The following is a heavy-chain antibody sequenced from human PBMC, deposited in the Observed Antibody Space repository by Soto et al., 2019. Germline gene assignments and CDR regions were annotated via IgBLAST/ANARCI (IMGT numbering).Heavy chain of an antibody. Sequence: QVQLVASGGGVVQPGRSLRLSCAASGFTFSSYAMHWVRQAPGKGLEGVAVIAYDGRNKYHADSVKGRFTISRDNSKNTRYLQMNSLGIEDTAVYYWAKEQERVCEYWGQGSLVTVSS. D-gene: IGHD1-26*01. V-gene: IGHV3-30*04. CDR2: IAYDGRNK. CDR3: AKEQERVCEY. J-gene: IGHJ4*02. CDR1: GFTFSSYA.